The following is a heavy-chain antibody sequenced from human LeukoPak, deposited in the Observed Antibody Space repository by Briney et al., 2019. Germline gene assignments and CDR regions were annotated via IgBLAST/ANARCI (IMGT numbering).Heavy chain of an antibody. CDR1: GYTFTSYG. CDR2: ISAYNGNT. Sequence: GASVKGSRKASGYTFTSYGISWVRQAPGQGVEGMGWISAYNGNTNYAQKLQGRVTMTTDTSTSTAYMELRSLRSDDTAVYYCARVEGSTSPLDYWGQGTLVTVSS. D-gene: IGHD1-1*01. CDR3: ARVEGSTSPLDY. J-gene: IGHJ4*02. V-gene: IGHV1-18*01.